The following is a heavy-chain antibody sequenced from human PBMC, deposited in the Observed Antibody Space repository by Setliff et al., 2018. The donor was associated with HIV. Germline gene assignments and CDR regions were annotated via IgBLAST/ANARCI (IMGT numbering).Heavy chain of an antibody. Sequence: GGSLSLSCAASGFTFSGSTIHWVRQASGKGLEWVGRIGSKANSYATAYAASVKGRFTTSREDSKNTAYLQMNSLKTEDTAVYYCKADSSGYPWGQGTQVTVSS. CDR3: KADSSGYP. D-gene: IGHD3-22*01. V-gene: IGHV3-73*01. J-gene: IGHJ5*02. CDR2: IGSKANSYAT. CDR1: GFTFSGST.